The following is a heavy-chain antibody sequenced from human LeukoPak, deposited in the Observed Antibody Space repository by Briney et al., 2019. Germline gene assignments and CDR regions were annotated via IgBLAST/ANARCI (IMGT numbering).Heavy chain of an antibody. Sequence: ASVKVSCKASGYTFTGYYMHWVRQAPGQGLEWMGWINPNSGGTNYAQKFQGRVTLTRDTSISTAYMELSRLRSDDTAVYYCAREFVGGDDAFDIWGPGTMVTVFS. CDR2: INPNSGGT. CDR3: AREFVGGDDAFDI. J-gene: IGHJ3*02. CDR1: GYTFTGYY. V-gene: IGHV1-2*02. D-gene: IGHD3-10*01.